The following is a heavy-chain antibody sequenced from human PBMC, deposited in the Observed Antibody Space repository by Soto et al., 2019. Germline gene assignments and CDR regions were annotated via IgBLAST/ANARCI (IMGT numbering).Heavy chain of an antibody. CDR3: ARGPSGDKVHY. V-gene: IGHV4-30-4*01. CDR1: GGSITSDYSC. CDR2: IFDSGTT. D-gene: IGHD7-27*01. J-gene: IGHJ4*02. Sequence: QVQLQESGPGLVKLSQTLSLTCTVSGGSITSDYSCWSWIRQPQGEGLEWIGHIFDSGTTYTNPPLRSQVAISLDTSKNHFSLTLSSVTAADTAVYYCARGPSGDKVHYWGQGALVTVSS.